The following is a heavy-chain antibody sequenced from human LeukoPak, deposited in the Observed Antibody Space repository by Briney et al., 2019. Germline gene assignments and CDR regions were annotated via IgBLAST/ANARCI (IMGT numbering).Heavy chain of an antibody. J-gene: IGHJ4*02. D-gene: IGHD3-10*01. CDR2: MSPDGNKK. CDR3: ARDLIGRYTFDY. CDR1: GFTFSDYN. V-gene: IGHV3-30-3*01. Sequence: GRSLRLSCAASGFTFSDYNMHWVRQAPGKGLDWVALMSPDGNKKYYADSVKGRCTISRDNSKNTVDLQLNSLRAEDTAVYYCARDLIGRYTFDYCGQGTLVTVSS.